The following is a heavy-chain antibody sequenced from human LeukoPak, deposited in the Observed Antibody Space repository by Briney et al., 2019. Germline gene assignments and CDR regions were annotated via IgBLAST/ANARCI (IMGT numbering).Heavy chain of an antibody. CDR1: GFTFSSYS. CDR3: ATVNWNVNFRRS. J-gene: IGHJ5*02. Sequence: PGGSLRLSCAASGFTFSSYSMNWVRQAPGKGLEWVSSISSSSSYIYYADSVKGRFTVSRENSRHTLYLQMNSLKADDTAVYYCATVNWNVNFRRSWGKGTLVTVSS. D-gene: IGHD1-1*01. V-gene: IGHV3-21*04. CDR2: ISSSSSYI.